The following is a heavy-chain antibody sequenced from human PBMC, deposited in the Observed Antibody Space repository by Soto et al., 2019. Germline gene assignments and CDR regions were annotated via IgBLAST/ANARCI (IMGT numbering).Heavy chain of an antibody. CDR1: GGSISSYY. Sequence: PSETLSLTCTVSGGSISSYYWSWIRQPPGKGLEWIGYIYYSGSTNYNPSLKSRVTISVDTSKNQFSLKLSSVTAADTAVYYCARVEMATANLDYWGQGTLVTVSS. CDR2: IYYSGST. J-gene: IGHJ4*02. V-gene: IGHV4-59*01. CDR3: ARVEMATANLDY. D-gene: IGHD5-18*01.